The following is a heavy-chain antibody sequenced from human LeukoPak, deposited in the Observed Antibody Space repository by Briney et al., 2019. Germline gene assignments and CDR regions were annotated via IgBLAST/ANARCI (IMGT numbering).Heavy chain of an antibody. Sequence: SVKVSCKASGGTFSSYAISWVRQAPGQGLEWMGGIIPIFGTANYAQKFQGRVTITADISTNTVYMELSSLRFDDTAVYFCAGIPVFGVVLHQEPVWGKGTTVTVSS. CDR2: IIPIFGTA. D-gene: IGHD3-3*01. CDR1: GGTFSSYA. V-gene: IGHV1-69*06. J-gene: IGHJ6*03. CDR3: AGIPVFGVVLHQEPV.